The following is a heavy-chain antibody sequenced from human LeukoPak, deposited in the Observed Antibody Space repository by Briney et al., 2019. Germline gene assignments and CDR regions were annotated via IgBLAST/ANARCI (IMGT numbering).Heavy chain of an antibody. J-gene: IGHJ4*02. CDR1: GFSFSDFG. CDR3: AKDRDEYGNDC. D-gene: IGHD4-11*01. V-gene: IGHV3-30*02. CDR2: IRSDGSSI. Sequence: GGALRLSCAASGFSFSDFGMHWIRQAPGKGLEWVTLIRSDGSSIYYADSVKGRFTISRDNSRNTLYLQMNSLRVEDTAVYYCAKDRDEYGNDCWGQGILVTVST.